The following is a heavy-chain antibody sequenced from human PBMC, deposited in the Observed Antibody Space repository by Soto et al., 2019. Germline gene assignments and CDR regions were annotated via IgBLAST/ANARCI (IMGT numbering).Heavy chain of an antibody. V-gene: IGHV3-74*01. J-gene: IGHJ4*02. D-gene: IGHD3-22*01. Sequence: HPGGSLRLSCAASEFTFSNYAMGWVRQAPGKGLVWVSRINSDGSSTSYADSVKGRFTISRDNAKNTLYLQMNSLRAEDTAVYYCAKEGYTYYYDSSGPYWGQGTRVTVSS. CDR2: INSDGSST. CDR1: EFTFSNYA. CDR3: AKEGYTYYYDSSGPY.